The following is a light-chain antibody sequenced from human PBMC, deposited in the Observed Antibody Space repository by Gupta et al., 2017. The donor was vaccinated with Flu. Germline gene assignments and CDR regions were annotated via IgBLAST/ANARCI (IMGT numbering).Light chain of an antibody. Sequence: VTPGEPASISCSSSQSRLNTNGYNYLDWYLQKPGQSPQLLIYLGSNRASGVPDRFSGSGSGTDFTLKITRVEAEDVGVYYCMQALQTPWTFGQGTKVEIK. CDR3: MQALQTPWT. J-gene: IGKJ1*01. CDR2: LGS. CDR1: QSRLNTNGYNY. V-gene: IGKV2-28*01.